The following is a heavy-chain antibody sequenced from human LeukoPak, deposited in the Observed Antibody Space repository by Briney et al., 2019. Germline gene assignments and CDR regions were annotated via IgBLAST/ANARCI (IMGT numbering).Heavy chain of an antibody. CDR3: ARDNGYCSGGSCGGNYFDY. J-gene: IGHJ4*02. D-gene: IGHD2-15*01. CDR2: ISSSSSTI. Sequence: PGGSLRVSCAASGLTFSSYSMNWVRQAPGKGLEWVSYISSSSSTIYYADSVKGRFTISRDNAKNSLYLQMNSLRAEDTAVYYCARDNGYCSGGSCGGNYFDYWGQGTLVTVSS. CDR1: GLTFSSYS. V-gene: IGHV3-48*01.